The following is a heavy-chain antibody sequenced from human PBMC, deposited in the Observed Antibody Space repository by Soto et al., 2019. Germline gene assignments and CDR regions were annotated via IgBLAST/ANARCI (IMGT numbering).Heavy chain of an antibody. CDR3: ARKREQLASYYYYGMDV. CDR2: IIPIFGTA. V-gene: IGHV1-69*01. J-gene: IGHJ6*02. Sequence: QVQLVQSGAEVKKPGSSVKVSCKASGGTFSSYAISWVRQAPGQGLEWMGGIIPIFGTANYAQKFQGRVTITADESTSTAYMELSSLRSEDTAVYYCARKREQLASYYYYGMDVWGQGTTVTVSS. CDR1: GGTFSSYA. D-gene: IGHD6-6*01.